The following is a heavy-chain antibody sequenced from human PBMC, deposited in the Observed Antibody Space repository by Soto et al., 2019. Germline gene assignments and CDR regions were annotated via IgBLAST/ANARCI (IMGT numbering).Heavy chain of an antibody. D-gene: IGHD2-15*01. V-gene: IGHV4-31*03. J-gene: IGHJ5*02. CDR1: RAFINSGGFY. Sequence: QVQLQESGPGLVKPTQTLSLTCSVSRAFINSGGFYYSWVRQPPGKGLEWLGYIFHSGGTLYNPSLRGRLTLSADTSRNQLPLSLTSVTAADTAVYYCVRGGIAGHWFDPWGQGILVTVSS. CDR2: IFHSGGT. CDR3: VRGGIAGHWFDP.